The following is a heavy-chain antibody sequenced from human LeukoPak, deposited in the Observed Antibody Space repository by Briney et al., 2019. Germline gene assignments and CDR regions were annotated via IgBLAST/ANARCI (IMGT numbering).Heavy chain of an antibody. D-gene: IGHD3-16*02. V-gene: IGHV3-11*04. CDR2: ISSSGSTT. CDR3: ARGRYSRLCEF. Sequence: PGGSLRLSCAASGFTFSDYYMNWIRQAPGKGLEWISYISSSGSTTYYADSVKGRLTISRDNAKNSLYLQMNSLRAEDTAVYYCARGRYSRLCEFWGQGTLVTVSS. CDR1: GFTFSDYY. J-gene: IGHJ4*02.